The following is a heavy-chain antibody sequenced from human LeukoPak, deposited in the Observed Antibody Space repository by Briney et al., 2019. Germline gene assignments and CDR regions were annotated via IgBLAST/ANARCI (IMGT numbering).Heavy chain of an antibody. J-gene: IGHJ6*02. CDR3: ARDVGDVVVVPSAVVSANGLDV. CDR2: ISHDGTTK. CDR1: GFPFSYYA. Sequence: PGGSLRLSCAASGFPFSYYAIPWVRQAPAKGLEWVAVISHDGTTKYYADSVKGRFTISRDNSKNTLSLQMNSLRCEDTAVYYCARDVGDVVVVPSAVVSANGLDVWGQGTTVTVSS. V-gene: IGHV3-30*04. D-gene: IGHD2-2*01.